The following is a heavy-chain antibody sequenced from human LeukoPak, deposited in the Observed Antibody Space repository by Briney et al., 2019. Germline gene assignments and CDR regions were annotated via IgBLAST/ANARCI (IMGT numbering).Heavy chain of an antibody. CDR1: GYTLTELS. Sequence: GASVKVSRKVSGYTLTELSMHWVRQAPGKGLGWMGGFDPEDGETIYAQKFQGRVTMTEDTSTDTAYMELSRLRSEETAVYYCAALACSSTSCPYCTNGVCYSYMDVWGKGTTVTVSS. D-gene: IGHD2-8*01. CDR3: AALACSSTSCPYCTNGVCYSYMDV. V-gene: IGHV1-24*01. J-gene: IGHJ6*03. CDR2: FDPEDGET.